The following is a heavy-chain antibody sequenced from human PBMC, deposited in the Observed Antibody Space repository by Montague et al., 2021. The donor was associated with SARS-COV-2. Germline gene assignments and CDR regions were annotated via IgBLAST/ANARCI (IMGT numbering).Heavy chain of an antibody. CDR1: GASFSGNY. J-gene: IGHJ4*01. Sequence: SETLSLTCTASGASFSGNYWTWLRQSPGKGLEWLGEVNSGGSTNYNPSYKSRVAISVDTSKNQFSLRLRSPTAADTATYFCARSHYGDYFDFWGHGTLVTVSA. V-gene: IGHV4-34*01. CDR2: VNSGGST. CDR3: ARSHYGDYFDF. D-gene: IGHD4-17*01.